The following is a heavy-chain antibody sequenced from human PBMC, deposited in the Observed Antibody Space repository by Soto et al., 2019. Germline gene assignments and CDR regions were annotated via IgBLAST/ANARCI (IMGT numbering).Heavy chain of an antibody. CDR3: VRGDGDYHDGNGYLGRH. CDR1: GFTFSSYW. CDR2: IRSDGTNA. V-gene: IGHV3-74*03. D-gene: IGHD3-22*01. Sequence: DVQLVESRGGVFQPGGSLRLSCAASGFTFSSYWMHWVRQAPGKGLVWVSRIRSDGTNAEYAGSVKGRFTISRDNAENTLYLQMNSLRVEVTAVYYCVRGDGDYHDGNGYLGRHWGQGTLVTVSS. J-gene: IGHJ4*02.